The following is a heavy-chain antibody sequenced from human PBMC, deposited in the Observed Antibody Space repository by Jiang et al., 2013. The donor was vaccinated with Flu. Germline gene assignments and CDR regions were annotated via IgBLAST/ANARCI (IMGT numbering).Heavy chain of an antibody. Sequence: GAEVKKPGASVKVSCEASGYTFTSFSVSWVRQAPGQGLEWMGWISGYNGDTLYAQQFQDRVRMTTDTSTKTAYLELRDLKSDDTAVYFCARPNLMGDHFDYWGQGTLVTVSS. CDR1: GYTFTSFS. V-gene: IGHV1-18*01. CDR3: ARPNLMGDHFDY. D-gene: IGHD3-16*01. CDR2: ISGYNGDT. J-gene: IGHJ4*02.